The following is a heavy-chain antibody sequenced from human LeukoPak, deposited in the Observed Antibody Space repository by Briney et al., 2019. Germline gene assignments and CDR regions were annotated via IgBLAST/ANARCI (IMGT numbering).Heavy chain of an antibody. D-gene: IGHD3-22*01. J-gene: IGHJ4*02. V-gene: IGHV4-31*03. Sequence: PSETLSLTCTVSGGSISSGGYYWSWIRQHPGKGLEWTGYIYYSGSTYYNPSLKSRVTISVDTSKNQFSLKLSSVTAADTAVYYCASFRAYYDSSGYYYLPDYWGQGTLVTVSS. CDR2: IYYSGST. CDR3: ASFRAYYDSSGYYYLPDY. CDR1: GGSISSGGYY.